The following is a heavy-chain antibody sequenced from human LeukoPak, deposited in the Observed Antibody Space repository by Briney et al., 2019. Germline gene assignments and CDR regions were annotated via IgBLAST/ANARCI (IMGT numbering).Heavy chain of an antibody. CDR1: GFTFSSYD. Sequence: GGSLRLSCAACGFTFSSYDMHWVRQVPGKGLVWVSHINNDGSSTTYADSVKGRSTISRDNAKNTLYLQMNSQRAEDTAVYYCARERSGWLFDYWGQGTLVTVSS. J-gene: IGHJ4*02. D-gene: IGHD6-19*01. CDR3: ARERSGWLFDY. CDR2: INNDGSST. V-gene: IGHV3-74*01.